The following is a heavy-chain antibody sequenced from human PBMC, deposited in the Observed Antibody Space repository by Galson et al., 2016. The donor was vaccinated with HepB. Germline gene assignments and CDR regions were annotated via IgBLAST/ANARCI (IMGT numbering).Heavy chain of an antibody. D-gene: IGHD3-10*01. CDR1: GGTLSSYA. CDR2: IIQIFDTT. CDR3: ARDVEFGELFRGMDV. J-gene: IGHJ6*02. Sequence: SVKVSCKASGGTLSSYAVSWARQAPGQGLEWMGGIIQIFDTTNYAQKFQGRVTITVDDSTSTAYMELSSLRSEDTAMYYCARDVEFGELFRGMDVWGQGTAVTVSS. V-gene: IGHV1-69*13.